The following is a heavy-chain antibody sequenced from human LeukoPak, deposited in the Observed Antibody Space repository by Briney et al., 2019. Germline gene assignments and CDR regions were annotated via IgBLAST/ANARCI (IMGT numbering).Heavy chain of an antibody. CDR2: ISYDGSNK. J-gene: IGHJ4*02. CDR1: GFTFSSYA. V-gene: IGHV3-30*04. Sequence: GGSLRLSCAASGFTFSSYAMHWVRQAPGKGLEQVAAISYDGSNKYYADSVKGRFTISRDNSKNTQYLQMNSLRAEDTTVYYCAIAGIAAACSPFDHWGQGTLVTVSS. D-gene: IGHD6-13*01. CDR3: AIAGIAAACSPFDH.